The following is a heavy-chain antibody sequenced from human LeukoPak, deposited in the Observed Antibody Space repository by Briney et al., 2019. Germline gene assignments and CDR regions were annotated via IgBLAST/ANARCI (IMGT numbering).Heavy chain of an antibody. J-gene: IGHJ4*02. CDR2: IKSKTDGGTT. D-gene: IGHD3-22*01. CDR1: GFTFSDVW. Sequence: GGSLRLSCAASGFTFSDVWMSWVRQAPGKGLEWVGRIKSKTDGGTTDYAAPVKGRFTISRDDSKNTLYLQMNSLKTEDTAVYYCTTDFDSSGYNLFDYWGQRTLVTVSS. V-gene: IGHV3-15*01. CDR3: TTDFDSSGYNLFDY.